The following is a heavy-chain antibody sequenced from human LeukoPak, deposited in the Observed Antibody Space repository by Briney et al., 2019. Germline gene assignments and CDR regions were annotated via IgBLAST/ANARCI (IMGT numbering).Heavy chain of an antibody. Sequence: GGSLRLSCAASGITLSNYGMSWVRQAPGKGLEWVAGISGSGGSTNYADSVKGRFTISRDNRRNTLFLQMNSLRAEDTAVYFCAKRGVVIRVILVGFHKEAYYFDSWGQGALVTVSS. CDR3: AKRGVVIRVILVGFHKEAYYFDS. D-gene: IGHD3-22*01. J-gene: IGHJ4*02. CDR1: GITLSNYG. CDR2: ISGSGGST. V-gene: IGHV3-23*01.